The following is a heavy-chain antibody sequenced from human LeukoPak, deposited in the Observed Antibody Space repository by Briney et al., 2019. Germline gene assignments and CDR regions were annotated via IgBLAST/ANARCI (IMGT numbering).Heavy chain of an antibody. Sequence: GGSLRLSCAASGFTFSSYSMNWVRQAPGKGLEWVSSISSSSSYIYYADSVKGRFTISRDNAKNSLYLQMNSLRAEDTAVYYWARERRSSSSEYFQHWGQGTLVTVSS. CDR2: ISSSSSYI. CDR1: GFTFSSYS. CDR3: ARERRSSSSEYFQH. D-gene: IGHD6-6*01. J-gene: IGHJ1*01. V-gene: IGHV3-21*01.